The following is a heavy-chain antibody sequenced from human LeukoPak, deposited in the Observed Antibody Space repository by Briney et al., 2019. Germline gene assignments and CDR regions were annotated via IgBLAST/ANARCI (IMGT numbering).Heavy chain of an antibody. CDR3: ARQSRVQMVRGIISHYDY. CDR2: IYPSDSDT. J-gene: IGHJ4*02. D-gene: IGHD3-10*01. CDR1: GYSFTSYW. V-gene: IGHV5-51*01. Sequence: GESLKISCKGSGYSFTSYWIGWVRQMPGKGLEWMGIIYPSDSDTTYSPSFQGQVTISADKSISTAYLQWSSLKASDTAMYYCARQSRVQMVRGIISHYDYWGQGTLVPVSS.